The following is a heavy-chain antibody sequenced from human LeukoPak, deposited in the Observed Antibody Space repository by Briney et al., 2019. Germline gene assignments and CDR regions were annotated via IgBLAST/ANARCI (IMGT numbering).Heavy chain of an antibody. CDR3: AKGPQLGSGYHPDY. CDR2: ITGSDDRT. Sequence: GGSLRLSCAASGFTFSSDAMTWVRQAPGKGLEWVSTITGSDDRTYYADSVKGRFTISRDYSEHTLHLQLNSLRAEDTAMYYCAKGPQLGSGYHPDYWGQGTQVSVSS. CDR1: GFTFSSDA. D-gene: IGHD3-22*01. J-gene: IGHJ4*02. V-gene: IGHV3-23*01.